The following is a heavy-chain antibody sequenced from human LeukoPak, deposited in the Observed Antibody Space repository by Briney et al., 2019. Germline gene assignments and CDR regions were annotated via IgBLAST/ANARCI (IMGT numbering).Heavy chain of an antibody. CDR1: GFTFSSYG. D-gene: IGHD6-13*01. CDR3: AKIGHSNPFDY. CDR2: IWYDGSNK. Sequence: GRSLRLSCAASGFTFSSYGMHWVRQAPGKRLEWVAVIWYDGSNKYYADSVKGRFTISRDNSKNTLYLQMNSLRAEDTAVYYCAKIGHSNPFDYWGQGTLVTVSS. V-gene: IGHV3-33*06. J-gene: IGHJ4*02.